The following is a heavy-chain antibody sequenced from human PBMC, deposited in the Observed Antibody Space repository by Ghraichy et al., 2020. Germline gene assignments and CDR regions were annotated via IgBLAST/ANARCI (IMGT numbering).Heavy chain of an antibody. J-gene: IGHJ4*02. CDR3: ARGRRYYDRFDY. V-gene: IGHV4-34*01. CDR2: INHSGST. D-gene: IGHD3-22*01. Sequence: SQTLSLTCAVYGGSFSGYYWSWIRQPPGKGLEWIGEINHSGSTNYNPSLKSRVTISVDTSKNQFSLKLSSVTAADTAVYYCARGRRYYDRFDYWGQGTLVTVSS. CDR1: GGSFSGYY.